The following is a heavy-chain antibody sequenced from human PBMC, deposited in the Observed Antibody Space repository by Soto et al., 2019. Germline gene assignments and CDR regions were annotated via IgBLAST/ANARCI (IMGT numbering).Heavy chain of an antibody. CDR1: GYTFPSYG. D-gene: IGHD3-9*01. V-gene: IGHV1-18*01. CDR2: ISAYNGNT. CDR3: ARDSLLHDWLGRLYYYGMDV. J-gene: IGHJ6*02. Sequence: ASVKAPCKASGYTFPSYGISWLRQAPGQGLEWMGWISAYNGNTNYAQKLQGRVTMTTDTSTSTAYMELRSLRSDDTAVYYCARDSLLHDWLGRLYYYGMDVWGQGTTVPLSS.